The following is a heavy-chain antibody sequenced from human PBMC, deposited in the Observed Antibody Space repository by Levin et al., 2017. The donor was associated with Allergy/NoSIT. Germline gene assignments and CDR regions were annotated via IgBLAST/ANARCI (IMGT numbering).Heavy chain of an antibody. CDR1: GFTFRNAW. D-gene: IGHD2-21*01. J-gene: IGHJ4*02. CDR3: SIPGSNY. V-gene: IGHV3-15*01. CDR2: IKSKTDGGTT. Sequence: ESLKISCAASGFTFRNAWMSWVRQAPGKGLEWVGRIKSKTDGGTTDYAAPVKGRFTISRDDSKNTLYLQMNSLKTEDTAVYYCSIPGSNYWGQGTLVTVSS.